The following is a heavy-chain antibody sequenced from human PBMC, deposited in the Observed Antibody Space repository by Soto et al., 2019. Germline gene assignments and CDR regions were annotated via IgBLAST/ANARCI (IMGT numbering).Heavy chain of an antibody. CDR2: ISYDGSNK. CDR1: GFTFSDYY. D-gene: IGHD6-13*01. Sequence: QEQLVESGGALVRPGGSLRLSCAASGFTFSDYYMSWIRQAPGKGLEWVAVISYDGSNKYYADSVKGRFTISRDNSKNTLYLQMNSLRAEDTAVYYCARQAIRAIAAAGPFDYWGQGTLVTVSS. V-gene: IGHV3-30-3*01. CDR3: ARQAIRAIAAAGPFDY. J-gene: IGHJ4*02.